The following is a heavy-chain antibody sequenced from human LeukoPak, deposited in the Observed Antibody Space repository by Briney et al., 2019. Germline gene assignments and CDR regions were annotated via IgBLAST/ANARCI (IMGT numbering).Heavy chain of an antibody. V-gene: IGHV1-2*02. CDR2: INANSGAT. CDR1: GYTFTGYY. CDR3: ARVISSSSYYFDY. Sequence: ASVKVSCKTSGYTFTGYYMHWVRQAPGQGLEWMGWINANSGATNSAQKFQGRVTMTRDTSISTAYMELSRLRSDDTAVYYCARVISSSSYYFDYWGQGTLVTVSS. J-gene: IGHJ4*02. D-gene: IGHD6-13*01.